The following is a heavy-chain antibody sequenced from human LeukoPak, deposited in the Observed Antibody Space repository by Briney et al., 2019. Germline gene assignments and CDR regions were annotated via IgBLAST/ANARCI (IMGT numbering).Heavy chain of an antibody. D-gene: IGHD2-15*01. J-gene: IGHJ4*02. CDR1: GFTVSDNY. CDR3: AKLVVVASTPFDF. V-gene: IGHV3-23*01. Sequence: PGGSLRLSCAASGFTVSDNYVSWVRQSPGKGLEWVSTISAGGDNTYYADSVKGRFTISRDNSRNTLYVQMNSLRAEDTAVYFCAKLVVVASTPFDFWGQGTLVTVSS. CDR2: ISAGGDNT.